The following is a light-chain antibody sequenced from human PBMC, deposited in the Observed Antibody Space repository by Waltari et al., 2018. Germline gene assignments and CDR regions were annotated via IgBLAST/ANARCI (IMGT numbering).Light chain of an antibody. V-gene: IGLV6-57*02. CDR2: EDN. CDR3: QSYDHNNVL. CDR1: GANIANNT. J-gene: IGLJ2*01. Sequence: NFMLTQPHPVSESLGKTVTISCTGSGANIANNTVHSYQQRPGSAPTTVIYEDNRRPSGVPDRFSGSIDSSSSSASLTISGLKTEDEADYYCQSYDHNNVLFGGGTKLTVL.